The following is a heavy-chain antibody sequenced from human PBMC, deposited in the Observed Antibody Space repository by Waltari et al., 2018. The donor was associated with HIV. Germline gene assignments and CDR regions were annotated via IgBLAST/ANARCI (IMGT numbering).Heavy chain of an antibody. V-gene: IGHV3-33*01. Sequence: QVQLVESGGGVVQPGRSLRLSCAASGFTFSSYGMHWVRQAPGKGLGWLAVIWEGGSKKYYADSVKCRFTNSRDNSKNALYLQMNSLGAEDTAVYYCARDGGGELLRRWYFDLWGRGTLVTVSS. CDR1: GFTFSSYG. D-gene: IGHD1-26*01. CDR3: ARDGGGELLRRWYFDL. J-gene: IGHJ2*01. CDR2: IWEGGSKK.